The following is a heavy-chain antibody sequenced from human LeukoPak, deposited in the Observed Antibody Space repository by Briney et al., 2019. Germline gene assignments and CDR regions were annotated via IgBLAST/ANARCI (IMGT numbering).Heavy chain of an antibody. CDR3: ASTLRFLPYRRFDY. CDR2: IYQSGSGSS. V-gene: IGHV4-39*01. Sequence: PSETLSLTCSVSGGPIISSNYYWGWIRQPPGKGLEWIGSIYQSGSGSSYYNPSLKSRVTIFGDTSKNQFFLRLSSVTAADTAVYYCASTLRFLPYRRFDYWDQGTLVTVPS. CDR1: GGPIISSNYY. J-gene: IGHJ4*02. D-gene: IGHD3-3*01.